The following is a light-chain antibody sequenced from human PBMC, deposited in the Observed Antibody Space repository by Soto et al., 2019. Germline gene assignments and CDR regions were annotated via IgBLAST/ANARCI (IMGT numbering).Light chain of an antibody. CDR3: QQRFTWPS. Sequence: ETVLTQSPATLSLSPGERATLSCRASQSISSSLAWYQQTPGQAPRLLIYDASKRATGIPARFSGSGSGTDFTLTISSLEPEDFAVYYFQQRFTWPSFGPGTKVDIK. J-gene: IGKJ3*01. CDR1: QSISSS. CDR2: DAS. V-gene: IGKV3-11*01.